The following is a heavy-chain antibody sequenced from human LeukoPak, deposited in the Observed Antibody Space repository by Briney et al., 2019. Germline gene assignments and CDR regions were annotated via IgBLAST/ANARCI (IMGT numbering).Heavy chain of an antibody. Sequence: SETLSLTCTVSGGSISSNTHHWSWIRQPPGKGLEWIGYMYYTGATSYNPSLKSRVTISLDTSKNQFSLKLHSVTAADTAVYYCARFRGSGWYYFDSWGQGTLVTVSS. CDR3: ARFRGSGWYYFDS. J-gene: IGHJ4*02. V-gene: IGHV4-61*01. D-gene: IGHD6-19*01. CDR1: GGSISSNTHH. CDR2: MYYTGAT.